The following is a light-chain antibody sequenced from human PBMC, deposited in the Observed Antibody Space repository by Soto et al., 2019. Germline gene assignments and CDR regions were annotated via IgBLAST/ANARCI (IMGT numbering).Light chain of an antibody. V-gene: IGLV2-14*01. CDR1: RSDIGAYNF. CDR3: SSYAGSSTRVV. J-gene: IGLJ2*01. Sequence: QSALTQPASVSGSPGQSITISCTGTRSDIGAYNFVSWYQQHPGKAPKLMIYDVSIRPSGVSHRFSGSKSGNTASLTISGLQAEDEADYYCSSYAGSSTRVVFGGGTKLTVL. CDR2: DVS.